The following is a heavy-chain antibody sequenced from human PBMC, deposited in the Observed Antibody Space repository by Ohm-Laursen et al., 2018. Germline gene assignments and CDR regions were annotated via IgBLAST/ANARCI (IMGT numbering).Heavy chain of an antibody. D-gene: IGHD3-22*01. V-gene: IGHV1-46*01. CDR1: GYIFTNYY. CDR2: LNPTRGGTRT. J-gene: IGHJ3*02. Sequence: AASVKVSCKASGYIFTNYYMHWVRQAPGQGFEWMGILNPTRGGTRTSLSQRFQDRVTMTRDTSASTAYMELSSLRSEDTAVYYCARGYYDSRGSAFEIWGQGTMVTVSS. CDR3: ARGYYDSRGSAFEI.